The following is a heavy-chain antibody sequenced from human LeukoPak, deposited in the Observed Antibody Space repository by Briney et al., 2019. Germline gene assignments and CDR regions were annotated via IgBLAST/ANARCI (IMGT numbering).Heavy chain of an antibody. D-gene: IGHD4-23*01. Sequence: ASVKVSCKASGYTFSGYYMHWVRQAPGQALEWMGWINPNSGGTNYAQKFQGRVTMTMDTSISTAYMELSRLRSDDTAVYYCARDLSATTVVTGISFDPWGQGTLVTVSS. V-gene: IGHV1-2*02. J-gene: IGHJ5*02. CDR1: GYTFSGYY. CDR3: ARDLSATTVVTGISFDP. CDR2: INPNSGGT.